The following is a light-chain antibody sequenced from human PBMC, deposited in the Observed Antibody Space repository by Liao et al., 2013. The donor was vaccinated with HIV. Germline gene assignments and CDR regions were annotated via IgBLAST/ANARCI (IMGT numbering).Light chain of an antibody. J-gene: IGLJ2*01. CDR1: KLGDEY. Sequence: SYELTQPPSVSVSPGQTASITCSGDKLGDEYASWYQQKPGQSPVLVIYQDTRRPSGIPERFSGSNSGNTATLTISGTQAMDEADYYCQAWDSNTAAVFGGGTKLTVL. V-gene: IGLV3-1*01. CDR2: QDT. CDR3: QAWDSNTAAV.